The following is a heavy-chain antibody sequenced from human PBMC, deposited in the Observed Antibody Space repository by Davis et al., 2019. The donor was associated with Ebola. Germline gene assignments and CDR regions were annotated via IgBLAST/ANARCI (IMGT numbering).Heavy chain of an antibody. CDR2: IKTKTEGGTT. J-gene: IGHJ4*02. CDR1: GLPFSNAW. CDR3: TTSGIWGHDY. D-gene: IGHD3-16*01. Sequence: GESLKLPCAAPGLPFSNAWMSWVRQTPGKGLEWVGRIKTKTEGGTTDYAAPVKGRFTISRDDSKNTLYLQMNSLKTEDTAVYYCTTSGIWGHDYWGQGTLVTVSS. V-gene: IGHV3-15*01.